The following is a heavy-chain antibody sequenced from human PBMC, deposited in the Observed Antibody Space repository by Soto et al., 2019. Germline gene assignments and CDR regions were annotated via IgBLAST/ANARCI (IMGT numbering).Heavy chain of an antibody. CDR2: ISGSGGST. V-gene: IGHV3-23*01. CDR1: GFTFSSYA. J-gene: IGHJ5*02. Sequence: GGSLRLSCAASGFTFSSYAMSWVRQAPGKGLEWVSAISGSGGSTYYADSVKGRFTISRDNSKHTLYLQMNSLRAEDTAVYYCAKDAFGSSFYDFWSGYYQNWFDPWGQGTLVTVSS. CDR3: AKDAFGSSFYDFWSGYYQNWFDP. D-gene: IGHD3-3*01.